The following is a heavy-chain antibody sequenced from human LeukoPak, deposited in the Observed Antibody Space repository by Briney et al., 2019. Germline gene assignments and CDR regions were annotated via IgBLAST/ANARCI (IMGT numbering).Heavy chain of an antibody. J-gene: IGHJ4*02. CDR1: GFTFTSSA. D-gene: IGHD3-22*01. V-gene: IGHV1-58*02. CDR2: IVVGSGNT. CDR3: ARRYHYDSSGYYYAY. Sequence: SVKVSCKASGFTFTSSAMQWVRQARGQRLEWIGWIVVGSGNTNYAQKFQGRVTMTRNTSISTAYMELSSLRSEDTAVYYCARRYHYDSSGYYYAYWGQGTLVTVSS.